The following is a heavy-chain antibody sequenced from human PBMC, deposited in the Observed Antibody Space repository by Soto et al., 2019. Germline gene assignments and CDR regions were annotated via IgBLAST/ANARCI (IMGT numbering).Heavy chain of an antibody. CDR2: ISAYNGNT. V-gene: IGHV1-18*04. Sequence: ASVKVSFKASGYTFTSYGISWVRQAPGQGLEWMGWISAYNGNTNYAQKLQGRVTMTTDTSTSTAYMELRSLRSDDTAVYYCARDQIPAAIQAGYYYYYYGMDVWGQGTTVTV. J-gene: IGHJ6*02. CDR3: ARDQIPAAIQAGYYYYYYGMDV. CDR1: GYTFTSYG. D-gene: IGHD2-2*02.